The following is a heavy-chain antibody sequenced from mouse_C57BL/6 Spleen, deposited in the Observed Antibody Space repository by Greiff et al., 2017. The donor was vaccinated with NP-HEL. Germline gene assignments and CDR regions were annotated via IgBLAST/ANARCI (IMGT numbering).Heavy chain of an antibody. J-gene: IGHJ3*01. CDR1: GFNIKDDY. CDR3: TKGGYDGWFAY. D-gene: IGHD2-2*01. Sequence: VQLQQSGAELVRPGASVKLSCTASGFNIKDDYMHWVKQRPEQGLEWIGWIDPENGDTEYASKFQGKATITADTSSNTAYLQLSSLTSEDTAVYYCTKGGYDGWFAYWGQGTLVTVSA. V-gene: IGHV14-4*01. CDR2: IDPENGDT.